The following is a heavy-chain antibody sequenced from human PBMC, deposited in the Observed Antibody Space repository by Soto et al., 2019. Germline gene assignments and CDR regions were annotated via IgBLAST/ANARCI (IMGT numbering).Heavy chain of an antibody. CDR2: IYWDNDK. CDR1: GFSLTTRQVG. D-gene: IGHD3-16*02. Sequence: QITLKESGPTLVEPTQTLTLTCTFSGFSLTTRQVGVGWIRQAPGQALEWLAVIYWDNDKRYSPSLERRLTITKDTSKNQVVLTMTNMDPMDTATYYCAHLMITYGGVIADDAFDVWGQGTMVTVSS. V-gene: IGHV2-5*02. CDR3: AHLMITYGGVIADDAFDV. J-gene: IGHJ3*01.